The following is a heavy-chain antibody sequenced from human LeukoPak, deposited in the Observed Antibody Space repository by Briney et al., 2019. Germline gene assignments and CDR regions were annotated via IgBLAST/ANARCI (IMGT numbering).Heavy chain of an antibody. D-gene: IGHD1-26*01. V-gene: IGHV4-38-2*01. CDR3: ARVGYSGSYYRGWYFDL. CDR1: GDSISNGYY. J-gene: IGHJ2*01. Sequence: SQTLSLTRAVSGDSISNGYYWGWIRQPPGKGLEWIGSIYYSGATHYNPSLKSPVTTSVDTSKNQFSLTLNSVTAADTAVYYCARVGYSGSYYRGWYFDLGGRGTLVTVSS. CDR2: IYYSGAT.